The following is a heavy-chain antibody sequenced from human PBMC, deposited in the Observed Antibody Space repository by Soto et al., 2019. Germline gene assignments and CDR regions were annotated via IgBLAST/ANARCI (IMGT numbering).Heavy chain of an antibody. Sequence: GGSLRLSCVASGFTFRNNAMNWVRQAPGKGLEWISDITSDGSKTHYADSVKGRFTISRDNVEDTLFLQLNNVRGDDTAVYYCARWSYLDYWGQGTRVTVSS. CDR2: ITSDGSKT. V-gene: IGHV3-23*01. CDR1: GFTFRNNA. J-gene: IGHJ4*02. CDR3: ARWSYLDY. D-gene: IGHD3-3*01.